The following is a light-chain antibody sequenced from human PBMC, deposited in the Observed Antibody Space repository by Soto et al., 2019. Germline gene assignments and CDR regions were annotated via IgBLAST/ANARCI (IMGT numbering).Light chain of an antibody. CDR2: KAS. CDR1: QTIGSW. V-gene: IGKV1-5*03. CDR3: QQYGSYSEA. J-gene: IGKJ1*01. Sequence: DIPMTQSPSTLSGSVGDRVTITCRASQTIGSWLAWYQQKPGKATRLLIYKASTVKSGVPSRFSGSRAETEFTLTISSRQFDDFANEYFQQYGSYSEAFGQGTKVYLK.